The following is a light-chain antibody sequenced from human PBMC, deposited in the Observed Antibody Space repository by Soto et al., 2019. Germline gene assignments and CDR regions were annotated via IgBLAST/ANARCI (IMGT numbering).Light chain of an antibody. CDR3: QTWGTGILV. V-gene: IGLV4-69*01. Sequence: QLVLTQSPSASASLGASVKFTCTLSSGHSSYAIAWHQQQPEKGPRYLMKLNSDGSHSKGDGIPDRFSGSSSGAERYLTSSSLQSGDGADYYCQTWGTGILVVGGGTQLTVL. CDR1: SGHSSYA. CDR2: LNSDGSH. J-gene: IGLJ3*02.